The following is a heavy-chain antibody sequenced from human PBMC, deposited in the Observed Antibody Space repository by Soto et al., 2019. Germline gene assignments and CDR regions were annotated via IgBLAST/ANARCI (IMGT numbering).Heavy chain of an antibody. CDR2: IYWDDDK. J-gene: IGHJ6*03. CDR1: GFSLSTSGVG. Sequence: SGPTLVNPTQTLTLTCTFSGFSLSTSGVGVGWIRQPPGKALEWLALIYWDDDKRYSPSLKSRLTITKDTSKNQVVLTMTNMDPVDTATYYCAHQYCISWSDYYHYYMDVWGKGTTVTV. V-gene: IGHV2-5*02. D-gene: IGHD6-13*01. CDR3: AHQYCISWSDYYHYYMDV.